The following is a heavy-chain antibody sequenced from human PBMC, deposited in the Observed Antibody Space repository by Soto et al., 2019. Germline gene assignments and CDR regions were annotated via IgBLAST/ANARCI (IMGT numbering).Heavy chain of an antibody. CDR2: IRSKAYGGTT. Sequence: GGSLRLSCTASGFTFGDYAMSWFRQAPGKGLEWVGFIRSKAYGGTTEYAASVKGRFTISRDDPKSIAYLQMNSLKTEDTAVYYCTRGPFRSGWYWYFDLWGRGTLVTVSS. J-gene: IGHJ2*01. CDR1: GFTFGDYA. D-gene: IGHD6-19*01. CDR3: TRGPFRSGWYWYFDL. V-gene: IGHV3-49*03.